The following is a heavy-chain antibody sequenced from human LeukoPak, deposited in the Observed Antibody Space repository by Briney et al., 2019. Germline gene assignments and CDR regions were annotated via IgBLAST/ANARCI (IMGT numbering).Heavy chain of an antibody. CDR3: ARSIAAVGWAFDI. CDR1: GGSISSGSYY. D-gene: IGHD6-13*01. V-gene: IGHV4-61*02. J-gene: IGHJ3*02. Sequence: SQTLSLTCTVSGGSISSGSYYWSWIRQPAGKGLEWIGRIYTSGSTNYNPSLKSRVTISVDTSKNQFSLKLSSVTAADTAVYYCARSIAAVGWAFDIWGQGTIVTVSS. CDR2: IYTSGST.